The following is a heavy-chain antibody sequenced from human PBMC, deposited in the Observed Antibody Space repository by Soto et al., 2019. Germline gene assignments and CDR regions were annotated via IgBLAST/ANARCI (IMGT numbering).Heavy chain of an antibody. CDR3: AGGNMDIVVVPAAQCCGFEY. V-gene: IGHV4-34*01. CDR2: INHSGST. J-gene: IGHJ4*01. Sequence: SETLSLTCAVYGGSFSGYYWSWIRQPPGKGLEWIGEINHSGSTNYNPSLKSRVTISVDTSKNQFSLKLSSVTTADTAVYYCAGGNMDIVVVPAAQCCGFEYCGHGTLVTVSS. D-gene: IGHD2-2*03. CDR1: GGSFSGYY.